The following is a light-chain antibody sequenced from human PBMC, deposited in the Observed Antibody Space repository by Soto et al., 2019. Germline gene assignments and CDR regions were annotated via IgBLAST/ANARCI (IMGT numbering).Light chain of an antibody. Sequence: QSVLTQPASVSGSPGQSITISCIGTTSDVGDFQYVSWYQQYPGKAPKLLIYEVTNRPSGVSNRFSGSKSGNAASLTISGLQAEDEADYYCSSSTRSNTIFGGGTKLTV. CDR3: SSSTRSNTI. J-gene: IGLJ2*01. CDR2: EVT. V-gene: IGLV2-14*01. CDR1: TSDVGDFQY.